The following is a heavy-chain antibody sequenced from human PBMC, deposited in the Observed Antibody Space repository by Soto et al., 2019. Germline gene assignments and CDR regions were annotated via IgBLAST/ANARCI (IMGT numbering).Heavy chain of an antibody. D-gene: IGHD6-13*01. J-gene: IGHJ6*02. Sequence: RGSLILSCAASGFTFSSYGMHWVRQAPGKGLEWVAVISYDGSNKYYADSVKGRFTISRDNSKNTLYLQMNSLRAEDTAVYYCAKDIAAAGYYYYYGMDVWGQGTTVTVSS. CDR1: GFTFSSYG. CDR3: AKDIAAAGYYYYYGMDV. CDR2: ISYDGSNK. V-gene: IGHV3-30*18.